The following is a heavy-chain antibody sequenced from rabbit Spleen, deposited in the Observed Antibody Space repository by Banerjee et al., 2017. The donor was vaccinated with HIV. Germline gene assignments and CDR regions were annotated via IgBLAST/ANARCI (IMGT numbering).Heavy chain of an antibody. CDR1: GFSFSSYYY. D-gene: IGHD5-1*01. CDR2: IDGGSSGST. CDR3: ARAGEGGDGYLNL. Sequence: QSLEESGGDLVNPGASLTLTCTASGFSFSSYYYLCWVSQAPGKGLEWIVCIDGGSSGSTYYATWAKGRFTVSKTSSTTGTLQMTSLTAADTATYFCARAGEGGDGYLNLWGPGTLVTVS. V-gene: IGHV1S40*01. J-gene: IGHJ4*01.